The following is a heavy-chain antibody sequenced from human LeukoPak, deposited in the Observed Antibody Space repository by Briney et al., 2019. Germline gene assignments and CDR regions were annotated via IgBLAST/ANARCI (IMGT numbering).Heavy chain of an antibody. D-gene: IGHD6-19*01. CDR1: GYTFTNYV. J-gene: IGHJ4*02. Sequence: GASVKVSCKASGYTFTNYVISWVRQAPGQGLEWMGGISAYNGNRNYAQKFQDRVTMTTDTSTNTVYMDLRSLRSDDTAVYYCARGNQQWLTYPWGFWGQGTLVAVSS. V-gene: IGHV1-18*01. CDR2: ISAYNGNR. CDR3: ARGNQQWLTYPWGF.